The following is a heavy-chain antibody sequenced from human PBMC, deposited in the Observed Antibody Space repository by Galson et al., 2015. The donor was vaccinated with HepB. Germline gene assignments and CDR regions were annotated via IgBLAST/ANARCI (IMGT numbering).Heavy chain of an antibody. CDR3: TRGASSGWVRAPFDF. D-gene: IGHD6-25*01. CDR1: GDSINSYF. V-gene: IGHV4-59*01. Sequence: SETLSLTCTVSGDSINSYFWSWIRQPPGKGLEWIGYIYHSGSTNYNPSLKSRVTISVDTSKNQFSLRLNSVTAADTAVYYCTRGASSGWVRAPFDFWGQGTLVTVSS. J-gene: IGHJ4*02. CDR2: IYHSGST.